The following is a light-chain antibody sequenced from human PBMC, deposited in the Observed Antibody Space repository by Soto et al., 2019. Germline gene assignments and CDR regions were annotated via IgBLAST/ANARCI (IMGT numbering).Light chain of an antibody. CDR3: CSYVGSSTWV. V-gene: IGLV2-23*01. Sequence: QSALTQPASVSGSPGQSITISCTGTSSDVGSYNLVSWYQQHPGKAPKLMIYEGSKRPSGVSNRFSGSKSGKTASLTLSGLQAEDEAHYYCCSYVGSSTWVFGGGTKLTVL. J-gene: IGLJ3*02. CDR2: EGS. CDR1: SSDVGSYNL.